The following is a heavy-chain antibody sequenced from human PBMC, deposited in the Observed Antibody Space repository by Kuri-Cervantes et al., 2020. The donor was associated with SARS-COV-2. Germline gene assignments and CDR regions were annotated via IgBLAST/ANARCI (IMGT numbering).Heavy chain of an antibody. CDR3: TTEPYDYVWGSYPYFDY. CDR2: IRYDGSNK. D-gene: IGHD3-16*02. CDR1: GRTFSSYG. V-gene: IGHV3-30*02. J-gene: IGHJ4*02. Sequence: GEPLKISCAPAGRTFSSYGMHWVRQAPGKGLECVAFIRYDGSNKYYADSVKGRFTISRDNSKNTLYLQMNSLKTEDTAVYYCTTEPYDYVWGSYPYFDYWGQGTLVTVSS.